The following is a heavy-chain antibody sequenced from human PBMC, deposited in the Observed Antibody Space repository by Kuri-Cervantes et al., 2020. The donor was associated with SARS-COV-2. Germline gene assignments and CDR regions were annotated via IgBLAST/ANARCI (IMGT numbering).Heavy chain of an antibody. J-gene: IGHJ5*02. CDR1: GGSISSYY. Sequence: AGSLRLSCTVSGGSISSYYWNWIRQPPGKGLEWIGYIYYSGSTNYHPSLKSRVSISVDTSKNQLSLKLSSVTAADTALYYCARDGRNFDPWGQGTLVTVSS. D-gene: IGHD1-14*01. CDR3: ARDGRNFDP. V-gene: IGHV4-59*01. CDR2: IYYSGST.